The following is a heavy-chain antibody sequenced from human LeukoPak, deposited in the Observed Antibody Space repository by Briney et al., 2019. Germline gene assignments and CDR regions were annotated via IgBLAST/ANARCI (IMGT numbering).Heavy chain of an antibody. CDR2: ISAYNGNT. J-gene: IGHJ5*02. Sequence: ASVKVSCKASGYTFTSYGISWVRQAPGQGLEWMGWISAYNGNTNYAQRLQGRVTITTDTSTSTAYMELRSLRSDDTAVYYCAREGGYCSSTSCSAFDPWGQGTLVTVSS. V-gene: IGHV1-18*01. D-gene: IGHD2-2*01. CDR1: GYTFTSYG. CDR3: AREGGYCSSTSCSAFDP.